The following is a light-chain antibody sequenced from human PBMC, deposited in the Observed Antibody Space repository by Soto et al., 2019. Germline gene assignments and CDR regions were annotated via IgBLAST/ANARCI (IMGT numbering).Light chain of an antibody. CDR1: QSLSSSY. Sequence: EIVLTQSPGTLSLSPGERATLSCRASQSLSSSYLAWYQQKPGQAPRLLIYGASSRATGIPDRFSGSGSGTVFTLTISRLEPEDFALFYCQQYGSSSWTFGQGTKVEIK. CDR2: GAS. V-gene: IGKV3-20*01. CDR3: QQYGSSSWT. J-gene: IGKJ1*01.